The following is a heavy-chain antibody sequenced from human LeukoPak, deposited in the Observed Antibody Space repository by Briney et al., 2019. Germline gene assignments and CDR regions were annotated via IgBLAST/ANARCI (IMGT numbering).Heavy chain of an antibody. J-gene: IGHJ5*02. V-gene: IGHV1-2*02. D-gene: IGHD3-10*01. CDR3: ARDKGSGSYYNDGWNWFDP. Sequence: ASVKVSCKASGYTFTGYYMHWVRRAPGQGLEWMGWINPNSGGTNYAQKFQGRVTMTRDTSISTAYMELSRLRSDDTAVYYCARDKGSGSYYNDGWNWFDPWGQGTLVTVSS. CDR2: INPNSGGT. CDR1: GYTFTGYY.